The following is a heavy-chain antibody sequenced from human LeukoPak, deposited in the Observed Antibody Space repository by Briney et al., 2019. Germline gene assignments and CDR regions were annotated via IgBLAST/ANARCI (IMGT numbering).Heavy chain of an antibody. Sequence: YPGRSLRLSCAASGFTFSSYGMHWVRQAPGKGLEWVSSISGSGDNTYYAESVKGRFTISRDNSKNTLFLQMNSLRAEDTAVFYCAKRSGYTTGWFFDFWGQGTLVTVSS. CDR3: AKRSGYTTGWFFDF. CDR1: GFTFSSYG. V-gene: IGHV3-23*01. J-gene: IGHJ4*02. D-gene: IGHD6-19*01. CDR2: ISGSGDNT.